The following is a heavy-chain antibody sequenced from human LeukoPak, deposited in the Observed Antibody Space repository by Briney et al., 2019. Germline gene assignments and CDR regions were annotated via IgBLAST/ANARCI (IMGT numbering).Heavy chain of an antibody. Sequence: GGSLRLSCAASGFTFSSYVISWVRQAPGKGLEWVSGISGSGGSTYYADSVKGRFTISRDNSKNTLYLQMNSLRAEDTAVYYCAKESFIPYRYRSSGYIDYWGQGTLVTVSS. V-gene: IGHV3-23*01. CDR3: AKESFIPYRYRSSGYIDY. J-gene: IGHJ4*02. CDR2: ISGSGGST. D-gene: IGHD3-22*01. CDR1: GFTFSSYV.